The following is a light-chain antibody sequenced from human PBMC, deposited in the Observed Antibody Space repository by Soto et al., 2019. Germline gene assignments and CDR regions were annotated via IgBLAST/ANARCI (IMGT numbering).Light chain of an antibody. CDR2: GDN. J-gene: IGLJ1*01. CDR1: SSNIGARYD. Sequence: QSVLTQPPSVSGAPGQTITISCTGSSSNIGARYDVPWYHQLPGKAPKLLLYGDNNRPSGVPDRFSGSKSGASASLAITGLQADDEADYYCQSYDSSLNRVFGTGTKVTVL. V-gene: IGLV1-40*01. CDR3: QSYDSSLNRV.